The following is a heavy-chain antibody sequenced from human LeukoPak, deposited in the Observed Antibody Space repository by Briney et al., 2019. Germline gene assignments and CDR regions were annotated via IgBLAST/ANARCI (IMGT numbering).Heavy chain of an antibody. CDR3: ARYSSGWYQAY. J-gene: IGHJ4*02. Sequence: SETLSLTCTVSGYSINSGYYWGWIRQPPGKGLEWIGEINHSGSTNYNPSLKSRVTISVDTSKNQFSLKLSSVTAADTAVYYCARYSSGWYQAYWGQGTLVTVSS. D-gene: IGHD6-19*01. CDR2: INHSGST. CDR1: GYSINSGYY. V-gene: IGHV4-38-2*02.